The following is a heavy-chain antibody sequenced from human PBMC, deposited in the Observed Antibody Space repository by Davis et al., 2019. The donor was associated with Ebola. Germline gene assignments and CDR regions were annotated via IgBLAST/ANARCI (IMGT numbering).Heavy chain of an antibody. Sequence: SVNVSCKASVYTFTSYGISWVRQAPGQGLEWMGWISAYNGNTNYAQKLQGRVTMTTDTSTSTAYMELRSLRSDDTAVYYCARFAVTPYYYGMDVWGQGTTVTVSS. D-gene: IGHD4-11*01. CDR1: VYTFTSYG. CDR2: ISAYNGNT. CDR3: ARFAVTPYYYGMDV. V-gene: IGHV1-18*01. J-gene: IGHJ6*02.